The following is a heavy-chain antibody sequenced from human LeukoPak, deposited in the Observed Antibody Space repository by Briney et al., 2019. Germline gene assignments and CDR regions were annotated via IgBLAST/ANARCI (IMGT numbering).Heavy chain of an antibody. Sequence: GGSLRLSCAASGFTFSDYYMSWVRQAPGKGLEWVSYISSSGSTIYYADSVKGRFTISRDNAKNSLYLQMNSLRAEDTAVYYCARVVVVAAFDAFDIWGQGTMVTVSS. CDR3: ARVVVVAAFDAFDI. CDR1: GFTFSDYY. CDR2: ISSSGSTI. D-gene: IGHD2-15*01. V-gene: IGHV3-11*04. J-gene: IGHJ3*02.